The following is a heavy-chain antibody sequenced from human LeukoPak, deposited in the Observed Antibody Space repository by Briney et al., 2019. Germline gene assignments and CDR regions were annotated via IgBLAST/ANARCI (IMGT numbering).Heavy chain of an antibody. J-gene: IGHJ4*02. CDR1: GYTFTSYG. Sequence: ASVKVSCKASGYTFTSYGISWVRQAPGQGREWMGWISAYNGNTNYAQKLQGRVTITTDESTSTAYMELSSLRSEDTAVYYCARDGEEMATITHFDYWGQGTLVTVSS. D-gene: IGHD5-24*01. CDR2: ISAYNGNT. CDR3: ARDGEEMATITHFDY. V-gene: IGHV1-18*01.